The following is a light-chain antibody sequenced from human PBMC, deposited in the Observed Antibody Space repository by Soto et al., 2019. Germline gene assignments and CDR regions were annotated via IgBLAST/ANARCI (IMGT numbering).Light chain of an antibody. CDR3: NSYTSSSTLDV. J-gene: IGLJ1*01. CDR1: SSDVGGYNY. CDR2: EVS. V-gene: IGLV2-14*01. Sequence: QSVLTQPASVSGFPGQSITISCTGTSSDVGGYNYVSWYQQHPGKAPKLMIYEVSNRPSGVSNRFSGSKSGNTASLTISGLQAEDEADYYCNSYTSSSTLDVFGTGTKVNVL.